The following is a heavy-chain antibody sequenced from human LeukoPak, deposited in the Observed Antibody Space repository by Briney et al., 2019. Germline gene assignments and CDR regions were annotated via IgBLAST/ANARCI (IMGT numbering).Heavy chain of an antibody. D-gene: IGHD1-14*01. Sequence: PGGSLRLSCAASGFTFSSCGFNWVRQAPGKGLGWVSSIGPTGTDRYYAGSVRGRFTISRDNAKNSMYLQMDSLRDEDTAVYYCATETIGRHYDYWGQGTLLTVSS. CDR3: ATETIGRHYDY. CDR2: IGPTGTDR. V-gene: IGHV3-21*01. J-gene: IGHJ4*02. CDR1: GFTFSSCG.